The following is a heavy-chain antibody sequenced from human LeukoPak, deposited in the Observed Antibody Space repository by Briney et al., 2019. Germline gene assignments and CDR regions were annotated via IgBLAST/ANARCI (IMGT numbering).Heavy chain of an antibody. V-gene: IGHV4-39*01. J-gene: IGHJ4*02. Sequence: SETLSLTCTVSGGSISSSSYYWGWIRQPPGKGLEWIGSIYYSGSTYYNPSLKSRVTISVDTSKNQFSLKLSSVTAADTAVYYCARQLGMVEWLFPSHFDYWGQGTLVTVSS. CDR1: GGSISSSSYY. CDR3: ARQLGMVEWLFPSHFDY. D-gene: IGHD3-3*01. CDR2: IYYSGST.